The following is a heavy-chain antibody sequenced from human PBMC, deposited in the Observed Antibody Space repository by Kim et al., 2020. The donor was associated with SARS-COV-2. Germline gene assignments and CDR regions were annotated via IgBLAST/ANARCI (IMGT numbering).Heavy chain of an antibody. CDR3: ARGEGDTGGFGELFSNYYYYGMDV. V-gene: IGHV4-34*01. Sequence: SETLSLTCAVYGWSFSGYYWSWIRQPQGKGLEWIGEINHSGSTNYNPSLKSRVTISVDTSKNQFSLKLSSVTAADTAVYYCARGEGDTGGFGELFSNYYYYGMDVWGQGTTVTVSS. CDR1: GWSFSGYY. D-gene: IGHD3-10*01. CDR2: INHSGST. J-gene: IGHJ6*02.